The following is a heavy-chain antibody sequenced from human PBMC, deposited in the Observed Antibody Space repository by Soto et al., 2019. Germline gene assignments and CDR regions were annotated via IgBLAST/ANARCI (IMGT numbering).Heavy chain of an antibody. J-gene: IGHJ4*02. D-gene: IGHD2-15*01. CDR3: TRVRLGAPTRYFDY. CDR1: GFTFGDYA. Sequence: GGSLRLSCTASGFTFGDYAMSWFRQAPGKGLEWVGFIRSKAYGGTTEYAASVKGRFTISRDDSKSIAYLQMNSLTTDDTAVYYCTRVRLGAPTRYFDYWGQGALVTVSS. V-gene: IGHV3-49*03. CDR2: IRSKAYGGTT.